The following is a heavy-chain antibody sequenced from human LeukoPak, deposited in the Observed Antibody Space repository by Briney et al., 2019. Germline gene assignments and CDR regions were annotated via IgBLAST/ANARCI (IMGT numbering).Heavy chain of an antibody. CDR1: GGSISSSSYY. CDR2: FYYTGST. V-gene: IGHV4-39*01. Sequence: PSETLSLTCTVSGGSISSSSYYWGWIRQPPGKGLDWIGNFYYTGSTYYNPSLKSRVTISVGTSKNQFSLKLSSVTAADAAVYYCARHFRDGYNFIQHWGQGTLVTVSS. CDR3: ARHFRDGYNFIQH. J-gene: IGHJ1*01. D-gene: IGHD5-24*01.